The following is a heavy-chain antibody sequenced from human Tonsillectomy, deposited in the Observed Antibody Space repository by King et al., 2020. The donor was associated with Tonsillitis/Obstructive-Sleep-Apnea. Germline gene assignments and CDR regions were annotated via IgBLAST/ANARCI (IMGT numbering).Heavy chain of an antibody. D-gene: IGHD4-17*01. CDR3: ATSLVTTPLDY. J-gene: IGHJ4*02. CDR1: GYTFTSYY. Sequence: VQLVESGAEVKKPGASEKVSCKASGYTFTSYYIHWVRQAPGQGLEWMGIINPSSGDTRFAQKFQGRVTMTRATSTSTVYMELNSLRSDDTALYYCATSLVTTPLDYWGQGTLVTVSS. CDR2: INPSSGDT. V-gene: IGHV1-46*01.